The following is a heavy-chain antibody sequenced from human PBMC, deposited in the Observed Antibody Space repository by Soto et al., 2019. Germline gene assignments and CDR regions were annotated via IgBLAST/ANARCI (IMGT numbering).Heavy chain of an antibody. Sequence: QVQLQESGPGLVKPSETLSLTCTVSGGSISSYYWSWIRQPPGKGLEWIGYIYYSGSTNYNPSLKSRVTISVDTSKNQFSLKLSSVTAADTAVYYCARGDDSSGYYIVDAFDIWGQGTMVTVSS. CDR1: GGSISSYY. CDR2: IYYSGST. CDR3: ARGDDSSGYYIVDAFDI. V-gene: IGHV4-59*01. D-gene: IGHD3-22*01. J-gene: IGHJ3*02.